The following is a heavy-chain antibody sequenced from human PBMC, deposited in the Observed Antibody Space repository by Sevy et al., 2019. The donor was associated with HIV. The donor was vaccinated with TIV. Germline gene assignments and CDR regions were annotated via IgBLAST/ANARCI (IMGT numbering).Heavy chain of an antibody. V-gene: IGHV5-51*01. CDR2: IYPGDSDT. Sequence: GESLKISCKGSGYSFTSYWIGWVRQMPGKGLEWMVIIYPGDSDTRYSPSFQGQVTISAEKSISTAYRQWSSLKASDTAMYYCARRSDSGSLRWAFDIWGQGTMVTVSS. J-gene: IGHJ3*02. CDR1: GYSFTSYW. D-gene: IGHD1-26*01. CDR3: ARRSDSGSLRWAFDI.